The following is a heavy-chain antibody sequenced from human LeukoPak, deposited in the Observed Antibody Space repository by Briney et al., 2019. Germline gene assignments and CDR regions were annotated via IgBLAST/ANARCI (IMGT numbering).Heavy chain of an antibody. J-gene: IGHJ4*02. CDR1: GYTFTSYA. D-gene: IGHD6-13*01. CDR2: INAGNGNT. CDR3: AKDRGSSSWYPRGGTGYYFDY. V-gene: IGHV1-3*01. Sequence: ASVKVSCKASGYTFTSYAMHWVRQAPGQRLEWMGWINAGNGNTKYSQKFQGRVTITRDTSASTAYMELSSLRAEDTAVYYCAKDRGSSSWYPRGGTGYYFDYWGQGTLVTVSS.